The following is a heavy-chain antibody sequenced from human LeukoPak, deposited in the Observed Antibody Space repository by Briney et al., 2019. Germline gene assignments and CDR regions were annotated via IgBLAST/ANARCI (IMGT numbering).Heavy chain of an antibody. J-gene: IGHJ4*02. CDR1: GFTFSSYW. Sequence: PGGSLRLSCAASGFTFSSYWMSWVRQAPGKGLEWVANIKQDGSEKYYVDSVKGRFTISRDNAKNSLYLQMNSLRAEDTAVYYCAKEGYSSSWYYFDCWGQGTLVTVSS. CDR2: IKQDGSEK. D-gene: IGHD6-13*01. V-gene: IGHV3-7*03. CDR3: AKEGYSSSWYYFDC.